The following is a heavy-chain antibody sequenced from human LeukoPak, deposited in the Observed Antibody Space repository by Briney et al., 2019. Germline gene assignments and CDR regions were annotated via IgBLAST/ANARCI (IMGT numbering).Heavy chain of an antibody. V-gene: IGHV4-59*08. Sequence: SETLSLTCTVSGGSISSYYWSWIRQPPGKGLEWIGYIYYSGSTNYNPSLKSRVTISVDTSKNQFSLKLSSVTAADTAVYYCARRLSSSWYDWFDPWGQETLVTVSS. J-gene: IGHJ5*02. D-gene: IGHD6-13*01. CDR3: ARRLSSSWYDWFDP. CDR1: GGSISSYY. CDR2: IYYSGST.